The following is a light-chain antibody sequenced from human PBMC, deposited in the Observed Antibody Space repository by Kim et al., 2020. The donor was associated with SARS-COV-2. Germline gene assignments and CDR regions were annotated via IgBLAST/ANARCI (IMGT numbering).Light chain of an antibody. CDR1: QDISNY. CDR3: QQYNTYPLT. J-gene: IGKJ4*01. Sequence: ASVGDRVTITCRASQDISNYLAWFQQKPGKVPKSLIYAASRLQSGVPSKFSGSGSGTDFTLTINSLQPEDYATYYCQQYNTYPLTFGGGTKVDIK. V-gene: IGKV1-16*02. CDR2: AAS.